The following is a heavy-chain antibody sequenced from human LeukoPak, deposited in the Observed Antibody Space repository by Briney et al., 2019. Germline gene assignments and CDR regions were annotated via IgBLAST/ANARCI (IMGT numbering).Heavy chain of an antibody. D-gene: IGHD3-22*01. J-gene: IGHJ4*02. CDR2: ISYDGSNK. CDR1: GFTFSSYA. CDR3: ARIPTYYYDSSPAYYFDY. V-gene: IGHV3-30-3*01. Sequence: GGSLRLSCAASGFTFSSYAMHWVRQAPGKGLEWVAVISYDGSNKYYADSVKGRFTISRDNSKNALYLQMNSLRAEDTAVYYCARIPTYYYDSSPAYYFDYWGQGTLVTVSS.